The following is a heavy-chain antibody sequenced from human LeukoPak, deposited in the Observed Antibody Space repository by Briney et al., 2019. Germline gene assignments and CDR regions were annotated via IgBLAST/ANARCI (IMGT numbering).Heavy chain of an antibody. CDR2: IYYSGST. V-gene: IGHV4-39*07. CDR3: ARDVSAMVRGVKN. J-gene: IGHJ4*02. D-gene: IGHD3-10*01. Sequence: PSETLSLTCTVSGGSISSSSYYWGWIRQPPGKGLEWIGSIYYSGSTYYNPSLKSRVTISVDTSKNQFSLKLSSVTAADTTVYYCARDVSAMVRGVKNWGQGTLVTVSS. CDR1: GGSISSSSYY.